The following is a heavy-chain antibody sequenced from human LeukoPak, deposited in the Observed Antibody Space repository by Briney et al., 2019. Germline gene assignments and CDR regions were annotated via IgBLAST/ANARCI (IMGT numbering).Heavy chain of an antibody. D-gene: IGHD3-10*01. CDR3: TRDDYGSGSYWD. Sequence: GGSLRLSCAAPGFTFSNYWMHWVRQAPGKGLEWVGFIRSKAFGGTTEYAASVKGRFTISRDDSKSIAYLQMNSLKNEDTAVYYCTRDDYGSGSYWDWGQGTLVTVSS. CDR1: GFTFSNYW. CDR2: IRSKAFGGTT. V-gene: IGHV3-49*04. J-gene: IGHJ4*02.